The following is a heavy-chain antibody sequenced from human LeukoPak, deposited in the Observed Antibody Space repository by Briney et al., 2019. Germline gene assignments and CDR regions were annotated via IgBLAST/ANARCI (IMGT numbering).Heavy chain of an antibody. CDR3: ASSSGWYQN. D-gene: IGHD6-19*01. V-gene: IGHV3-64D*06. CDR2: ITSNGDST. Sequence: PGGSLRLSCSASGFTFSSNGMQCVRQAPGKGLEYVSAITSNGDSTSYADSVKGRFTISRDNSKNTLYLQMSSLRAEDTAVYYCASSSGWYQNWGQGTLVTVSS. J-gene: IGHJ4*02. CDR1: GFTFSSNG.